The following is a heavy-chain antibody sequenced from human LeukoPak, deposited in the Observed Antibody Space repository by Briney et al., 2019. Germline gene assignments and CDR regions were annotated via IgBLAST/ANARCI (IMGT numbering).Heavy chain of an antibody. CDR3: AREGGWEPHMYISGYYYYMDV. CDR2: INSDGDSA. J-gene: IGHJ6*03. D-gene: IGHD6-19*01. CDR1: GFTFDDYG. V-gene: IGHV3-20*04. Sequence: GGSLRLSCAASGFTFDDYGMSWVRQAPGKGLEWVSGINSDGDSAGYADSVKGRFTISRDNRKNSLYLQMNSLRGEDTALYYCAREGGWEPHMYISGYYYYMDVWGKGTTVTVSS.